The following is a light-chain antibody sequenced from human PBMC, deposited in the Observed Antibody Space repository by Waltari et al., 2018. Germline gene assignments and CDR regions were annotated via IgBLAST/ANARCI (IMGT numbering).Light chain of an antibody. J-gene: IGLJ3*02. CDR3: AARDDSRSGQV. CDR1: SSNIGSHS. Sequence: QSVLTQPPSASGNPGQRVTISCSGSSSNIGSHSVNWYQQFPGTAPKLPMYSNDQRPSGVSDRFSGSKSGTSASLAISGLQSEDEADYFCAARDDSRSGQVFGGGTKLTVL. V-gene: IGLV1-44*01. CDR2: SND.